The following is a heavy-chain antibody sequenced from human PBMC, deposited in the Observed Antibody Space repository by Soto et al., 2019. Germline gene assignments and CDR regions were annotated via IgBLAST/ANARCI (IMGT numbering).Heavy chain of an antibody. CDR1: GGSFSGYY. Sequence: SETLSLTCAVYGGSFSGYYWSWIRQPPGKGLEWIGEINHSGSTNYNPSLKSRVTISVDTSKNQFSLKLSSVTAADTAVYYCARGLKRRGSSSWFDPWGQGTLVTVSS. CDR2: INHSGST. CDR3: ARGLKRRGSSSWFDP. V-gene: IGHV4-34*01. D-gene: IGHD6-13*01. J-gene: IGHJ5*02.